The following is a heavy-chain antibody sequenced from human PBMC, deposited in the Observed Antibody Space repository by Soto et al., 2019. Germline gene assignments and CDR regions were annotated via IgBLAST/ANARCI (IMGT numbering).Heavy chain of an antibody. V-gene: IGHV4-31*03. CDR2: IYYSGST. CDR1: GGSISSGGYY. Sequence: QVQLQESGPGLVKPSQTLSLTCTVSGGSISSGGYYWSWIRQHPGKGLEWIGYIYYSGSTYYNPSLKSRVTRSVDTAKEGVALKLSSVTAADTAVYYCARGGIAAAAPPDYWGQGTLVTVSS. J-gene: IGHJ4*02. CDR3: ARGGIAAAAPPDY. D-gene: IGHD6-13*01.